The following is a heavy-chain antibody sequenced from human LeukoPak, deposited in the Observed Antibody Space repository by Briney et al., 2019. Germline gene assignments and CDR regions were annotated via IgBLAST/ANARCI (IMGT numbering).Heavy chain of an antibody. D-gene: IGHD4-17*01. CDR1: GFTFSDYY. CDR2: ISSSGSTT. CDR3: ARSRDDYGDYEFDY. Sequence: GGSLRLSCAASGFTFSDYYMSWIRQAPGKGLEWVSYISSSGSTTYYADSVKGRFTISRDNAKNSLYLQMNSLRAEDTAVYYCARSRDDYGDYEFDYWGQGTLVTASS. V-gene: IGHV3-11*04. J-gene: IGHJ4*02.